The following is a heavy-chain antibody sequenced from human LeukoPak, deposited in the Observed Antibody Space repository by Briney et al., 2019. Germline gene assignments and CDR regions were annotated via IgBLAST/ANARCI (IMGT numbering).Heavy chain of an antibody. CDR1: GGSISSSSYY. D-gene: IGHD1-26*01. J-gene: IGHJ4*02. CDR3: ARGGSYSYYFDC. V-gene: IGHV4-39*01. Sequence: SETLSLTCTVSGGSISSSSYYWGWIRQPPGKGLEWIGSIYYSGSTYYNPSLKSRVTISVDTSKNQFSLKLSSVTAADTAVYYCARGGSYSYYFDCWGQGTLVTVSS. CDR2: IYYSGST.